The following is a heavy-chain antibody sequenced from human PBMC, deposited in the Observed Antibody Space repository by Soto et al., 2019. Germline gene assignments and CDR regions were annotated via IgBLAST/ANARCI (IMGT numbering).Heavy chain of an antibody. J-gene: IGHJ6*02. V-gene: IGHV3-23*01. D-gene: IGHD6-13*01. CDR1: GFTFSSYA. CDR2: ISGSGDST. CDR3: AKDSDGAAAGPTKFYGMDV. Sequence: EVQLLESGGGLVQPVGSLRLSCAASGFTFSSYAMSWVRQAPGKGLEWVSVISGSGDSTYYADSVRGRFTISRDNSKNTLYLQMNSLRAVDTAVYYCAKDSDGAAAGPTKFYGMDVWGQGTTVTVSS.